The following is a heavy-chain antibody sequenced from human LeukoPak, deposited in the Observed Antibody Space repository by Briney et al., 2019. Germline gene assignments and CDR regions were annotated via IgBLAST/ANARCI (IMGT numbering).Heavy chain of an antibody. CDR3: ARGHIVVVTAHFDY. Sequence: GGSLRLSCAASGFTFSSYSMNWVRQAPGKGLEWVSSISSSSSYIYYADSVKGRFTISRDNAKNSLYLQMNSLRAEDTAAYYCARGHIVVVTAHFDYWGQGTLVTVSS. CDR1: GFTFSSYS. CDR2: ISSSSSYI. D-gene: IGHD2-21*02. V-gene: IGHV3-21*01. J-gene: IGHJ4*02.